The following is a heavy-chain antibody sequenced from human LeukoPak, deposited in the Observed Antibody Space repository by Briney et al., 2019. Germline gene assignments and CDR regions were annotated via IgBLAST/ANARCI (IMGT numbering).Heavy chain of an antibody. D-gene: IGHD6-13*01. CDR1: GYTFTGYY. J-gene: IGHJ4*02. Sequence: GASVKVSCKASGYTFTGYYMHWVRQAPGQGLEWTGWMNPSDNGVNYAQKFQGRVAMTRDTSISTAYVEVTRLTSDDTAVYYCTTNAAALDYWGQGTLVTVSS. V-gene: IGHV1-2*02. CDR3: TTNAAALDY. CDR2: MNPSDNGV.